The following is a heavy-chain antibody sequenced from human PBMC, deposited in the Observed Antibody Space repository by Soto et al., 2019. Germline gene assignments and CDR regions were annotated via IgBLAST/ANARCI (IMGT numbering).Heavy chain of an antibody. D-gene: IGHD1-26*01. CDR1: GFTFSSYA. J-gene: IGHJ6*02. CDR2: ISYDGSNK. Sequence: GGSLRLSCAASGFTFSSYAMHWVRQAPGKGLEWVAVISYDGSNKYYADSVKGRFTISRDNSKNTLYLQMNSLRAEDTAVYYCARDQFGEWELLSSYYYYGMDVWGQGTKVTVSS. V-gene: IGHV3-30-3*01. CDR3: ARDQFGEWELLSSYYYYGMDV.